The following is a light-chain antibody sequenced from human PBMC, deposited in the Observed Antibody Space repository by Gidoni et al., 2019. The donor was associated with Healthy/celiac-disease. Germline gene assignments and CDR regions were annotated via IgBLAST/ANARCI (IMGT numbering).Light chain of an antibody. J-gene: IGKJ4*01. CDR1: QSVSSSY. Sequence: EIVLTQSPGTLSVSPGERATISCRASQSVSSSYLAWYQQKPGQAPRLLIYGASSRATGIPDRFSGSGSGTDFTLTISRLEPEDFAVYYCQQYGSSPKLTFGGGTKVEIK. CDR2: GAS. V-gene: IGKV3-20*01. CDR3: QQYGSSPKLT.